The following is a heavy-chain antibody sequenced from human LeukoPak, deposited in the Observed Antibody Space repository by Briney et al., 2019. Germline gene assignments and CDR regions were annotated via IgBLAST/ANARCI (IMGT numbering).Heavy chain of an antibody. D-gene: IGHD3-9*01. Sequence: GRSLRLSCAASGFTFSNYGMHWVRQAPGKGLEWVALISYDGSTQYYADSVKGRFTISRDDSKNTLYLQMNSLRTEDTAVYYCANDQEAGVLRYFDSLVYWGQGTLVTVSS. V-gene: IGHV3-30*18. CDR2: ISYDGSTQ. J-gene: IGHJ4*02. CDR3: ANDQEAGVLRYFDSLVY. CDR1: GFTFSNYG.